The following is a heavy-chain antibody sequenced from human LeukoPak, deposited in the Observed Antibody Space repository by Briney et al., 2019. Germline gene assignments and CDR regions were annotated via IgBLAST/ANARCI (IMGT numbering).Heavy chain of an antibody. V-gene: IGHV4-34*01. CDR3: ARGVGTALVTGDY. D-gene: IGHD5-18*01. J-gene: IGHJ4*02. Sequence: SETLSLTCAVYGESFSGYYWSWIRQPPGKGLEWIGEINHSGSTNYNPSLKSRVTISVDTSKNQFSLKLSSVTAADTAVYYCARGVGTALVTGDYWGQGTLVTVSS. CDR1: GESFSGYY. CDR2: INHSGST.